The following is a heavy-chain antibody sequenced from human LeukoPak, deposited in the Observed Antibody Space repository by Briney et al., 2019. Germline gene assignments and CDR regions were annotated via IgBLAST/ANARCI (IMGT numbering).Heavy chain of an antibody. CDR3: VRVNDYGDRNLYYFGY. Sequence: TGGSLRLSCSASGFIFSNYEMYWVRQALGKGLEFVSAISSDGDNTFYADSVKGRFTISRDNSKNTLYLQTSSLRGEDTAVYYCVRVNDYGDRNLYYFGYWGQGTLVTVSS. D-gene: IGHD4-17*01. J-gene: IGHJ4*02. V-gene: IGHV3-64D*06. CDR1: GFIFSNYE. CDR2: ISSDGDNT.